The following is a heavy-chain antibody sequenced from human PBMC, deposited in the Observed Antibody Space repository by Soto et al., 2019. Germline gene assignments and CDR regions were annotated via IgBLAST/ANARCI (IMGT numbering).Heavy chain of an antibody. V-gene: IGHV1-69*13. CDR3: ARDLMVKGNLDY. J-gene: IGHJ4*02. D-gene: IGHD5-18*01. Sequence: GASVKVSCKASGGTFSSYAISWVRQAPGQGLKWMGGIIPIFGTANYAQKFQGRVTITADESTSTAYMELSSLRSEDTAVYYCARDLMVKGNLDYWGQGTLVTVSS. CDR1: GGTFSSYA. CDR2: IIPIFGTA.